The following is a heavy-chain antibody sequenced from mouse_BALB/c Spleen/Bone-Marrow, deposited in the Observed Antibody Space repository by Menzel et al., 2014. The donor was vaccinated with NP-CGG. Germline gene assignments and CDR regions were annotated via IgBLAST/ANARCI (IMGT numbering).Heavy chain of an antibody. J-gene: IGHJ4*01. D-gene: IGHD2-14*01. Sequence: VQLQQSGPELVKPGASVKMSCKASGYTFTSYVMHWVKQKPGQGLEWIGYINPYNDGTKYNEKFKGKATLTSDKSSSTAYMELSSLTSEDAAVYYCARRGYDEGYYAMDYWGQGTSVTVSS. CDR1: GYTFTSYV. CDR3: ARRGYDEGYYAMDY. V-gene: IGHV1-14*01. CDR2: INPYNDGT.